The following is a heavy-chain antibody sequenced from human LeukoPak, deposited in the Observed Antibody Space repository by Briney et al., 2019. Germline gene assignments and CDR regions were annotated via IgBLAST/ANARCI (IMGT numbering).Heavy chain of an antibody. CDR1: GYTFTGYY. CDR3: ARAKDIEVVPAVPTPYYYYMDV. J-gene: IGHJ6*03. Sequence: GASVKVSCKASGYTFTGYYMHWVRQAPGQGLEWMGIINPSGGSTSYAQKFQGRVTMTRDTSTSTVYMELSSLRSEDTAVYYCARAKDIEVVPAVPTPYYYYMDVWGKGTTVTVSS. D-gene: IGHD2-2*01. V-gene: IGHV1-46*01. CDR2: INPSGGST.